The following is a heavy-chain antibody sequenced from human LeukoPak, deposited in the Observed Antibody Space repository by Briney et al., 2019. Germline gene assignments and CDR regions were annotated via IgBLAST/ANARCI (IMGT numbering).Heavy chain of an antibody. V-gene: IGHV3-30-3*01. Sequence: GGSLRLSCAASGFTFSSCAMHWVRQAPGKGLEWVAVISYDGSNKYYADSVKGRFTISRDNSKNTLYLQMNSLRAEDTAVYYCARDTRITMVRGVIVDYWGQGTLVTVSS. CDR2: ISYDGSNK. CDR3: ARDTRITMVRGVIVDY. J-gene: IGHJ4*02. D-gene: IGHD3-10*01. CDR1: GFTFSSCA.